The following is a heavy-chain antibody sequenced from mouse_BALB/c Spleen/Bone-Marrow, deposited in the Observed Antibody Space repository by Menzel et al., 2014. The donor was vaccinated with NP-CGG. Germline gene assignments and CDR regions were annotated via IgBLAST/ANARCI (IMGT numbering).Heavy chain of an antibody. J-gene: IGHJ4*01. Sequence: VQLQQSGAELARPGASVKLSFKASGYTFTDYYINWVKQRTGQGLEWIGEIYPGSGNTYYNEKFKGKATLTADKSSSTAYMQLSSLTSEDSAVYFCAKGGYGSSYVRYYAMDYWGQGTSVTVSS. CDR1: GYTFTDYY. CDR2: IYPGSGNT. CDR3: AKGGYGSSYVRYYAMDY. V-gene: IGHV1-77*01. D-gene: IGHD1-1*01.